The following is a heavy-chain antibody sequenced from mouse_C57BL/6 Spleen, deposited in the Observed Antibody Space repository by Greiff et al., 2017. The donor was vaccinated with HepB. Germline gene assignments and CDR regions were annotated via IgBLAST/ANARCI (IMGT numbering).Heavy chain of an antibody. Sequence: QVQLKESGAELVKPGASVKISCKASGYAFSSYWMNWVKQRPGKGLEWIGQIYPGDGDTNYNGKFKGKATLTADKSSSTAYMQLSSLTSEDSAVYFCARSRGFRDGSYYFDYWGQGTTLTVSS. CDR2: IYPGDGDT. CDR3: ARSRGFRDGSYYFDY. CDR1: GYAFSSYW. D-gene: IGHD2-3*01. J-gene: IGHJ2*01. V-gene: IGHV1-80*01.